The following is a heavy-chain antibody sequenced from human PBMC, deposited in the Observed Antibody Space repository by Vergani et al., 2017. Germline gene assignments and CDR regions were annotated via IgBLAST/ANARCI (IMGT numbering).Heavy chain of an antibody. J-gene: IGHJ4*02. CDR2: IHPADSDT. V-gene: IGHV5-51*01. Sequence: EVQLVQSGAEVKKPGVSLNISCQLSGYSFTNYWIGWVRQMPGKGLEWMGIIHPADSDTRYSPSFQGQVTISVDKSISTAYLQRSSLRASDSAMYYCARLYRRDISGSKYFDYSLQGALVTVSS. CDR1: GYSFTNYW. D-gene: IGHD1-26*01. CDR3: ARLYRRDISGSKYFDY.